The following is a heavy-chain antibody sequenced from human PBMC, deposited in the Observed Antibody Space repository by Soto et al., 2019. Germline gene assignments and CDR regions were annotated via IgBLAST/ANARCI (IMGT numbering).Heavy chain of an antibody. CDR2: IRAYNCNK. CDR1: GYTFTSYG. CDR3: ARDLGQQLFAY. Sequence: QVQLVQSGAEVKKPGASVKVSCKASGYTFTSYGIIWVRQAPGQGLEWMGWIRAYNCNKKYAKKLQGRGSMTTDTSTSTACMELRRLRSDDTAVYYCARDLGQQLFAYWGQGTLVTVSS. J-gene: IGHJ4*02. D-gene: IGHD6-13*01. V-gene: IGHV1-18*01.